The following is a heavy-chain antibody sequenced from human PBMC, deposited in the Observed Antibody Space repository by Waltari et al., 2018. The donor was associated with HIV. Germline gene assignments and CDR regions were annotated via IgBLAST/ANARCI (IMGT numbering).Heavy chain of an antibody. CDR1: GGTFSSYA. J-gene: IGHJ4*02. CDR2: IIPIFGTA. CDR3: ARSPPGIAVAGSSFYFDY. D-gene: IGHD6-19*01. Sequence: QVQLVQSGAEVKKPGSSVKVSCKASGGTFSSYAISWVRQAPGQGLEWMGGIIPIFGTANYAQKFQGRVTITADKSTSTAYMELSSLRSEDTAVYYCARSPPGIAVAGSSFYFDYWGQGTLVTVSS. V-gene: IGHV1-69*06.